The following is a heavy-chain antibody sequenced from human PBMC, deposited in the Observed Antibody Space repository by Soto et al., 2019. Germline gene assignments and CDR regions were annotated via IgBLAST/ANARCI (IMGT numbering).Heavy chain of an antibody. Sequence: SETLSLTCTVSGGSISSYYWSWIRQPPGKGLEWIGYIYYSGSTNYNPSLKSRVTISVDTSKNQFSLKLSSVTAADTAVYYCARYHSGYVSIPSDYWGQGTLVTVSS. CDR1: GGSISSYY. D-gene: IGHD5-12*01. V-gene: IGHV4-59*01. CDR2: IYYSGST. CDR3: ARYHSGYVSIPSDY. J-gene: IGHJ4*02.